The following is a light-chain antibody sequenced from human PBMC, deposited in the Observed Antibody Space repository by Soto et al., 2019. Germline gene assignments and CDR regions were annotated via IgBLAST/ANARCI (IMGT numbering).Light chain of an antibody. V-gene: IGKV3-20*01. Sequence: EIVLTQSPGNLSLSPGERATLSCRASQSVSSNYLAWYQQKPGQAPRLLIYGASSRATGIPDRFSGSGSGTDFTLTISRLEPEDFAVYYCQQYGSSRLTFGGGTKVEIK. CDR2: GAS. J-gene: IGKJ4*01. CDR3: QQYGSSRLT. CDR1: QSVSSNY.